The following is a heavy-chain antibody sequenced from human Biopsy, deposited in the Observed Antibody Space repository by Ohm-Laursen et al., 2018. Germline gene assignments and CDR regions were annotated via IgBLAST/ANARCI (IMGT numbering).Heavy chain of an antibody. Sequence: TLSLTCTVSGVSINGGRYYWNWIRHHPGKGLEWIGNIFYSANTYCNPPLKSRVTISVDTSKNQFSLKLSSVTAADTAVYYCARLGSGDYFPTFFDFWGQGALVTVSS. CDR1: GVSINGGRYY. J-gene: IGHJ4*02. D-gene: IGHD5-12*01. V-gene: IGHV4-31*03. CDR3: ARLGSGDYFPTFFDF. CDR2: IFYSANT.